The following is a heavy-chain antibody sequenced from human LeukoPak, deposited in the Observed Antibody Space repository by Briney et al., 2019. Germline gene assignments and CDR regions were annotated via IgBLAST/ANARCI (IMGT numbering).Heavy chain of an antibody. CDR3: ARDRRGRYCTDTTCYEGDYYLDY. CDR1: GGSVSSGSYY. Sequence: SETLSLTCTVSGGSVSSGSYYWSWIRQPPGKGLEWIGDIYYTGTTNYNPSLKSRVTISVDTSKNQFSLRLSSVTAADTAVYYCARDRRGRYCTDTTCYEGDYYLDYWGQGNLVTVSS. D-gene: IGHD2-2*01. V-gene: IGHV4-61*01. CDR2: IYYTGTT. J-gene: IGHJ4*02.